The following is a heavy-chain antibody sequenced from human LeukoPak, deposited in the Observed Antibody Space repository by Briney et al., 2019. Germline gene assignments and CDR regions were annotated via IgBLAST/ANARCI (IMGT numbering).Heavy chain of an antibody. CDR3: ARARFCSGGSCYAPADY. D-gene: IGHD2-15*01. CDR1: GGTFSSYA. J-gene: IGHJ4*02. CDR2: IIPIFGTA. Sequence: ASVKVSCKASGGTFSSYAISWVRQAPGQGLEWMGGIIPIFGTANYAQKFQGRVTITADKSTSTAHMELSSLRSEDTAVYYCARARFCSGGSCYAPADYWGQGTLVTVSS. V-gene: IGHV1-69*06.